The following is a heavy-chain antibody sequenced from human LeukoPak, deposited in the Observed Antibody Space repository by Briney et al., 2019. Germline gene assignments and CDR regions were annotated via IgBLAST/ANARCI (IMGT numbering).Heavy chain of an antibody. Sequence: SETLSLTCTGSGGSISRYYWSWIRQPRGRGLEGIGYIYYSGSTNYNPSLKSRGTISVDTSKNQFSLKLSSVTAADTAVYYCARGQASSGYDFQNLPDSWGQGTLVTVSS. J-gene: IGHJ4*02. CDR3: ARGQASSGYDFQNLPDS. D-gene: IGHD5-12*01. V-gene: IGHV4-59*01. CDR2: IYYSGST. CDR1: GGSISRYY.